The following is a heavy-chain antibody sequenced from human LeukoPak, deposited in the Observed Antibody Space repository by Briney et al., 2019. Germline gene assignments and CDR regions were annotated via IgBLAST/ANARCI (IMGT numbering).Heavy chain of an antibody. CDR2: ISGSGGST. V-gene: IGHV3-23*01. J-gene: IGHJ4*02. D-gene: IGHD6-6*01. CDR3: AKDRYSNSFDY. CDR1: GFTVSSNY. Sequence: GSLRLSCAASGFTVSSNYMSWVRQAPGKGLEWVSAISGSGGSTYYADSVKGRFTISRDNSKNTLYLQMNSLRAEDTAVYYCAKDRYSNSFDYWGQGTLVTVSS.